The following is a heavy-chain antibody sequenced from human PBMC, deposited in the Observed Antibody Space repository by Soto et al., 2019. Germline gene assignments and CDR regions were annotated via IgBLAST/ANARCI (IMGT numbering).Heavy chain of an antibody. CDR2: ITSNGGST. Sequence: PGGSLRLSCAAAGISFSDYVMNWVRQAPGKGLEYVSAITSNGGSTSHADSVKGRFTISRDNSKNRLYLQMSSLQVEDTAVYYCVKVEYSSTYYALDSWGQGTLVTVSS. CDR1: GISFSDYV. CDR3: VKVEYSSTYYALDS. V-gene: IGHV3-64D*06. J-gene: IGHJ4*02. D-gene: IGHD6-6*01.